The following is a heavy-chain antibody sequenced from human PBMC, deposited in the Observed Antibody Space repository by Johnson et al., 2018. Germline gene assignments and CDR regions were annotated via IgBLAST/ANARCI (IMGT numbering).Heavy chain of an antibody. CDR1: GYTFTSFA. Sequence: QLVESGAEVKKPGASVRVSCKTSGYTFTSFAINWVRQATGQGLEWMGWINPNSGNTGFAQKFQGRVTMTRNTSISTAYMDLSSLRSEDTAVYYWAGVEVVATILTSYYYYGMDVWGQGTTVIVSS. CDR3: AGVEVVATILTSYYYYGMDV. D-gene: IGHD5-12*01. CDR2: INPNSGNT. V-gene: IGHV1-8*01. J-gene: IGHJ6*02.